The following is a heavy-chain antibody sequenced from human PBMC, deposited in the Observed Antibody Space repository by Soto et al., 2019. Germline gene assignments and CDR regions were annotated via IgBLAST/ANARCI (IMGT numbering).Heavy chain of an antibody. CDR2: IKPDGSQR. V-gene: IGHV3-7*04. Sequence: GGSLRLSCRASGFTFSTYWMSWVRQATGKGLEWVANIKPDGSQRWYVDSVKGRFTISRDNAKNSLYLQMSSLRAEDTAVYYCARGDYFDTSGHFSDAFDIWGQGTVVTVSS. CDR3: ARGDYFDTSGHFSDAFDI. J-gene: IGHJ3*02. D-gene: IGHD3-22*01. CDR1: GFTFSTYW.